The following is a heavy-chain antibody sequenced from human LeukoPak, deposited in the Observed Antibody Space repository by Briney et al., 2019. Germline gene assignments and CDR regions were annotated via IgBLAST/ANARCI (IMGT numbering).Heavy chain of an antibody. D-gene: IGHD3-10*01. Sequence: GGSLRLSCAASGFTFSNAWMSWVRQAPGKGLEWVGRIKSKTDGGTTDYAAPVKGRFTISKDDSKNTLYLQMNSLKTEDTAVYYCSTDLSPTYYYGSGSYENDYWGQGTLVTVSS. CDR3: STDLSPTYYYGSGSYENDY. J-gene: IGHJ4*02. V-gene: IGHV3-15*01. CDR1: GFTFSNAW. CDR2: IKSKTDGGTT.